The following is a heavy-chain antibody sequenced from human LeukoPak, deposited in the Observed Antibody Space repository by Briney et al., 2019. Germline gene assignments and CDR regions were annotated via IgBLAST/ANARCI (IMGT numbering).Heavy chain of an antibody. CDR3: ARHGSSSSFDY. CDR1: GVSIGSYY. J-gene: IGHJ4*02. Sequence: SETLSLTCTVSGVSIGSYYWSWIRQPPRKGLEWIGYIDYSGNTNPHASLKGRVTISIDTSKNQFSLKLSSLTAADTAVYYCARHGSSSSFDYWGQGTLVTVSS. CDR2: IDYSGNT. D-gene: IGHD6-13*01. V-gene: IGHV4-59*08.